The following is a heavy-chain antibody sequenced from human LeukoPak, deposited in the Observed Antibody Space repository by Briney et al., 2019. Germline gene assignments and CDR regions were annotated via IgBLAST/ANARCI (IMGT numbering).Heavy chain of an antibody. CDR1: GFTFSSYA. Sequence: GGSLRLSCAASGFTFSSYAMSWVRQAPGKGLEWVSAISGSGGSTYYADSVKGRFTISRDNSKNSLYLQMNSLRAEDTAVYYCARDGDYDYVWGSYRQFDYWGQGTLVTVSS. V-gene: IGHV3-23*01. CDR3: ARDGDYDYVWGSYRQFDY. D-gene: IGHD3-16*02. CDR2: ISGSGGST. J-gene: IGHJ4*02.